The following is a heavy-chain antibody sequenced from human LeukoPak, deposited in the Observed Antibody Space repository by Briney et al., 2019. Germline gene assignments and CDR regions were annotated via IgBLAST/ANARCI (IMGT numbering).Heavy chain of an antibody. CDR2: INPNSGGT. V-gene: IGHV1-2*02. D-gene: IGHD2-15*01. J-gene: IGHJ5*02. CDR1: GYTFTGYY. CDR3: ARDTVVVVAATALSLSWFDP. Sequence: ASVKVSCKASGYTFTGYYIHWVRQAPGQGLEWMGWINPNSGGTNYAQKFQGRVTMTRDTSISTAYMELSRLRSDDTAVYYCARDTVVVVAATALSLSWFDPWGQGTLVTVSS.